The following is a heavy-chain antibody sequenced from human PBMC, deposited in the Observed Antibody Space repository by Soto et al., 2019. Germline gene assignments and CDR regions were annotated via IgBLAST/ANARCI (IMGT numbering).Heavy chain of an antibody. V-gene: IGHV1-46*01. J-gene: IGHJ4*02. CDR2: INPSGGST. Sequence: ASVKVSCKASGYTFTSYYMHWVRQAPGQGLEWMGIINPSGGSTSYAQKFQGRVTMTRDTSTSTVYMELSSLRSEDTAVYYCARDPIPANRGYSYGFAGSFDYWGQGTLVTVSS. CDR1: GYTFTSYY. D-gene: IGHD5-18*01. CDR3: ARDPIPANRGYSYGFAGSFDY.